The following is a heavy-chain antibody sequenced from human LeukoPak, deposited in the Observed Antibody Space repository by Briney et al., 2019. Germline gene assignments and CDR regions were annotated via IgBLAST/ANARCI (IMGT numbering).Heavy chain of an antibody. CDR2: ISASGGST. Sequence: GGSLRLSCSASGFTFSSYAMSRVRQAPGKGLEWVSGISASGGSTDYADSVKGRFTISRDNSKNTLSLQMSSLRAEDTAVYYCAKAGHFYYYDMDVWGQGTTVTVSS. CDR3: AKAGHFYYYDMDV. CDR1: GFTFSSYA. J-gene: IGHJ6*02. V-gene: IGHV3-23*01.